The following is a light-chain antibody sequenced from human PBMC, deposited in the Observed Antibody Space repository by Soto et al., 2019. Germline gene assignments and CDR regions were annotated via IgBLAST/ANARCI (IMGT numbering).Light chain of an antibody. J-gene: IGLJ3*02. V-gene: IGLV1-44*01. CDR2: ANT. CDR1: SNNIGSEH. CDR3: AAWDDSLKGGV. Sequence: QSVLTQPTSASGTPGQRVTISCSGSSNNIGSEHVNWYQQVPGTAPKLLIYANTQRPSVVPDRFSVSKSGTSASLAIGGLQSDDEADYYCAAWDDSLKGGVFGGGTKLTVL.